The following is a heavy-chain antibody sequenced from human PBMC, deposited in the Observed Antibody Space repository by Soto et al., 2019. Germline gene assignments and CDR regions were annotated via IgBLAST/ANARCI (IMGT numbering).Heavy chain of an antibody. J-gene: IGHJ5*02. CDR1: GGSISSGGYY. Sequence: SETLSLTCTVSGGSISSGGYYGSWIRQHPGKGLEWIGYIYYSGSTYYNPSLKSRVTISVDTSKNQFSLKLSSVTAADTAVYYCARGITGTTLYWFDPWGQGTLVTVSS. V-gene: IGHV4-31*03. D-gene: IGHD1-20*01. CDR3: ARGITGTTLYWFDP. CDR2: IYYSGST.